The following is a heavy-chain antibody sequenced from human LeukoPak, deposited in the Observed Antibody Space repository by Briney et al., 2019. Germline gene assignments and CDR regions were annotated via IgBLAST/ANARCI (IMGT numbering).Heavy chain of an antibody. CDR3: ARDISAGPVGSLGY. CDR2: IKQDGSEK. CDR1: GFTFSSYW. Sequence: GGSLRLSCAASGFTFSSYWMSWVRQAPGKGLEWVANIKQDGSEKYYVDSVKGRFTISRDNAKNSLFLQMNSLRAEDTALYYCARDISAGPVGSLGYWGQGTLVTVSS. J-gene: IGHJ4*02. D-gene: IGHD6-25*01. V-gene: IGHV3-7*01.